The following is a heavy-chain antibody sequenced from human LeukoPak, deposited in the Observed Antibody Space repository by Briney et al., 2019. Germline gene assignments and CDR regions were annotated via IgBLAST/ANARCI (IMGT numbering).Heavy chain of an antibody. CDR2: INPSGGST. D-gene: IGHD6-19*01. CDR1: GGTFSSYT. V-gene: IGHV1-46*01. CDR3: ARGGSSGPEGWFDP. J-gene: IGHJ5*02. Sequence: ASVKVSCKASGGTFSSYTISWVRQAPGQGLEWMGIINPSGGSTSYAQKVQGRVTMTTDTSTSTAYMELRSLRSDDTAVYYCARGGSSGPEGWFDPWAQGTLVTVSS.